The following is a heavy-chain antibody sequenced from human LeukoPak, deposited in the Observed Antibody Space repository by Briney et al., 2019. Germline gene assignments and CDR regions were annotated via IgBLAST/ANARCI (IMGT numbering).Heavy chain of an antibody. Sequence: GASVKVSCKASGYTFTSYGISWVRQAPGQGLEWMGWISAYNGNTNYAQKIQGRVTMTTDTSTSTAYMELRSLRSDDTAVYYCARDSYYYGSSGSRLKFDYWGQGTLVTVSS. CDR3: ARDSYYYGSSGSRLKFDY. J-gene: IGHJ4*02. CDR1: GYTFTSYG. CDR2: ISAYNGNT. D-gene: IGHD3-22*01. V-gene: IGHV1-18*01.